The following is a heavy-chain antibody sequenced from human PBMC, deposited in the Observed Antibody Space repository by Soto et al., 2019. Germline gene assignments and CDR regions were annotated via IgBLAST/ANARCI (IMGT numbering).Heavy chain of an antibody. D-gene: IGHD3-10*01. J-gene: IGHJ6*02. CDR2: IYHSGST. CDR3: ARDRLLWFGELVLGYYYGMDV. CDR1: GGSISSSNW. V-gene: IGHV4-4*02. Sequence: SETLSLTCAVSGGSISSSNWWSWVRQPPGKGLEWIGDIYHSGSTNYNPSLKSRVTISVDKSKNQFSLKLSSVTAADTAVYYCARDRLLWFGELVLGYYYGMDVWGQGTTVTVSS.